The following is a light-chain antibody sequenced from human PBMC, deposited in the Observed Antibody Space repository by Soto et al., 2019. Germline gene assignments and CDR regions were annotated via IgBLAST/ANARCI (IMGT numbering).Light chain of an antibody. Sequence: EIVMTQSPATLSVSPGGRATLSCRASQSISDTYLAWYQQRPGQAPRLLLYGASSRATGIPDRFDGSGSGTDFTLTISRLEPEDFAVYYCQQYGSRPWTFGQGTKVDIK. CDR1: QSISDTY. CDR3: QQYGSRPWT. CDR2: GAS. J-gene: IGKJ1*01. V-gene: IGKV3-20*01.